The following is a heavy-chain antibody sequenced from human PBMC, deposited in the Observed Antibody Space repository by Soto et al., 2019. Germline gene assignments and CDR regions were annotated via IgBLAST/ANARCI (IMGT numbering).Heavy chain of an antibody. V-gene: IGHV3-23*01. Sequence: EVQLLESGGGLVQPGGSLRLSCAASGFTFSSFAMTWVRQAPGKGLEWVSTVSDTGGSTYYTDSVKGRFTISRDNFKNTLFLQMNSLTAEDTAVYYCAKPVYVPTAMVGTFDVWGQGTVVTVSS. J-gene: IGHJ3*01. CDR2: VSDTGGST. CDR1: GFTFSSFA. CDR3: AKPVYVPTAMVGTFDV. D-gene: IGHD2-2*01.